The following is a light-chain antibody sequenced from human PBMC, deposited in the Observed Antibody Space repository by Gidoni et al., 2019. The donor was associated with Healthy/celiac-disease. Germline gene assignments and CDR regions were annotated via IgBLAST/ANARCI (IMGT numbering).Light chain of an antibody. Sequence: AIRMTQSPSSFSASTGDRVTITCRASQGISSYLAWYQQKPGKAPTLLIYAASTLQSGVPPRFSGSGSGTDFTLTISCLQSEDFATYYCQQYYSYPYTFGQGTKLEIK. CDR3: QQYYSYPYT. CDR1: QGISSY. CDR2: AAS. J-gene: IGKJ2*01. V-gene: IGKV1-8*01.